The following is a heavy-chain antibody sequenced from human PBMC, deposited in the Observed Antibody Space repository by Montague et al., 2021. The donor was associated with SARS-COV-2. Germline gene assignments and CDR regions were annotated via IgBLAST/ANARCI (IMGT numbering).Heavy chain of an antibody. D-gene: IGHD5-18*01. V-gene: IGHV2-70*01. CDR1: GFSLSTSGMC. J-gene: IGHJ6*02. CDR3: ARIPTAGTPMGNYYYYGMDV. CDR2: IDWDDDK. Sequence: PALVKPTQTLTLTCTFSGFSLSTSGMCASWIRQPPGKALEWLALIDWDDDKYYSTSLKTRLTISKDTSKNQVVLTMTNMDPVDTATFYCARIPTAGTPMGNYYYYGMDVWGQGTTVTVSS.